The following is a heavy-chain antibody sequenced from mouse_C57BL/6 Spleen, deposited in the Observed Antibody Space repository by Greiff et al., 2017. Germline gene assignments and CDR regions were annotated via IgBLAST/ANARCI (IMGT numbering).Heavy chain of an antibody. CDR1: GYTFTSYW. CDR2: INPSSGYT. Sequence: VQLQQSGAELAKPGASVKLSCKASGYTFTSYWMPWVKQRPGQGLEWIGYINPSSGYTKYNQKFKDKATLTADKSSSTAYMQLSSLTYEDAAVYYCARCLTGTGFDYWGQGTTLTVSS. CDR3: ARCLTGTGFDY. V-gene: IGHV1-7*01. D-gene: IGHD4-1*01. J-gene: IGHJ2*01.